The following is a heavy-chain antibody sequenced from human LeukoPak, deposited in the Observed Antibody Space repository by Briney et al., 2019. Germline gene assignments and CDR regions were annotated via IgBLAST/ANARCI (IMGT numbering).Heavy chain of an antibody. V-gene: IGHV3-30*18. CDR1: GFTFNSYA. CDR3: AKDPVLRYFDWPPYLDY. Sequence: GGSLRLSCAASGFTFNSYAMHWVRQAPGKGLEWVAVILYDGSNKYYADSVKGRFTISRDNSKNTLYLQMNSLRAEDTAVYYCAKDPVLRYFDWPPYLDYWGQGTLVTVSS. D-gene: IGHD3-9*01. CDR2: ILYDGSNK. J-gene: IGHJ4*02.